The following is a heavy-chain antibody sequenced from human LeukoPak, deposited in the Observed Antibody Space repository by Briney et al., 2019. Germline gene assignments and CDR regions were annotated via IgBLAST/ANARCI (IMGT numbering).Heavy chain of an antibody. CDR3: AKQLGYCSDGSCYFPY. CDR2: ISNNGGYT. J-gene: IGHJ4*02. V-gene: IGHV3-23*01. D-gene: IGHD2-15*01. Sequence: GGSLRLSCAASGFTFSSYAMSWVRQAPGKGLKWVSAISNNGGYTYYADSVQGRFTISRDNSKSTLCLQMNSLRAEDTAVYYCAKQLGYCSDGSCYFPYWGQGTLVTVSS. CDR1: GFTFSSYA.